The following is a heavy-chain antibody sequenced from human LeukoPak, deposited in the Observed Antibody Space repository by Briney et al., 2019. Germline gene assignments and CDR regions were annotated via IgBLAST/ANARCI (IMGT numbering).Heavy chain of an antibody. D-gene: IGHD5-18*01. V-gene: IGHV3-7*01. Sequence: PRGCLRLACAASGFSFSTYWMSSVRQAPGQGLEWVANINQDGGAKFYVDSVKGRFTISRDNAKNSLYLDMNSLRVEDTALYYCSRDGASRGYSYGYPFDYWGQGILVTVSS. CDR3: SRDGASRGYSYGYPFDY. CDR1: GFSFSTYW. CDR2: INQDGGAK. J-gene: IGHJ4*02.